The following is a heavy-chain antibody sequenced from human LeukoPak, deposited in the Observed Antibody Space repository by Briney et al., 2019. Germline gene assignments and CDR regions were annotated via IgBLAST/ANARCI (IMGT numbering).Heavy chain of an antibody. CDR1: GGSISSNNYY. CDR2: IYYGGST. CDR3: ARHVDGIYYYYYYMDV. J-gene: IGHJ6*03. Sequence: SETLSLTCTVSGGSISSNNYYWGWIRQPPGKGLEWIGSIYYGGSTYYNPSLKSRVTISVDTSKNQFSLKLSSVTAADTAVYYCARHVDGIYYYYYYMDVWGKGTTVTVSS. V-gene: IGHV4-39*01.